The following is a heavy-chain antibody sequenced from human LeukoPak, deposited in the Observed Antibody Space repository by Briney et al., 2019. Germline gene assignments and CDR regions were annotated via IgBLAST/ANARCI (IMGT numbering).Heavy chain of an antibody. V-gene: IGHV1-2*02. CDR1: GYTFTGYY. CDR3: ARDLGAAADNYYYYYGMDV. Sequence: ASVKVSCKASGYTFTGYYMHWVRQAPGQGLEWMGWINPNSGGTNYAQKFQGRVTMTRDTSISTAYMELSRLRSEDTAVYYCARDLGAAADNYYYYYGMDVWGQGTTVTVSS. D-gene: IGHD6-13*01. CDR2: INPNSGGT. J-gene: IGHJ6*02.